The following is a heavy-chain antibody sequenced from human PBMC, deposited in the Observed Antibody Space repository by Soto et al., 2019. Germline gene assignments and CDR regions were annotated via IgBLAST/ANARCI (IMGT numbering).Heavy chain of an antibody. D-gene: IGHD6-19*01. V-gene: IGHV4-4*07. J-gene: IGHJ4*02. CDR2: MYDGGVA. CDR1: GGSIGSYF. CDR3: ARQWPLDY. Sequence: KASETLSLTCTVSGGSIGSYFWNWVRQPAGKGLEWIGRMYDGGVANYNPSLKSRVTMSLDRSKNQFSLRLTSVTAADTAVYYCARQWPLDYWGQGTLVTVSS.